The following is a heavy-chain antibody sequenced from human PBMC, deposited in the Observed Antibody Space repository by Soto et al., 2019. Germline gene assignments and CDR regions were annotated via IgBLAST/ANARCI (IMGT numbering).Heavy chain of an antibody. Sequence: GGSLRLSCVGSGFTFSTYSINWVRQAPGKGLEWVSSISSRSDIYYADSVKGRFTISRDNAKNSVSLQMNGLRAEDTAVYYCAREYTAWPLAYGLDVWGQGTTVTVSS. CDR3: AREYTAWPLAYGLDV. CDR2: ISSRSDI. D-gene: IGHD2-2*02. J-gene: IGHJ6*02. V-gene: IGHV3-21*01. CDR1: GFTFSTYS.